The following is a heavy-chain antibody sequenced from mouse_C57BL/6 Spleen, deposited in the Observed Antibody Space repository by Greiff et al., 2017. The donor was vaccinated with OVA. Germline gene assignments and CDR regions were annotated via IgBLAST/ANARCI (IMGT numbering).Heavy chain of an antibody. CDR1: GFTFTDYY. CDR2: IRNKANGYTT. V-gene: IGHV7-3*01. J-gene: IGHJ2*01. Sequence: EVKLQESGGGLVQPGGSLSLSCAASGFTFTDYYMSWVRQPPGKALEWLGFIRNKANGYTTEYSASVKGRFTISRDNSQSILYLQMNALRAEDSATYYCARYLWDDYFDYWGQGTTLTVSS. CDR3: ARYLWDDYFDY. D-gene: IGHD4-1*01.